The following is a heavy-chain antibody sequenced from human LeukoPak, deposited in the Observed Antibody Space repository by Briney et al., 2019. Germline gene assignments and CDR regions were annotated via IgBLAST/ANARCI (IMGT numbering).Heavy chain of an antibody. Sequence: SQTLSLTCTVSGGSISSGDYYWSWIRQPPGKGLEWIGYIYYSGSTYYNPSLKSRVTISVDTSKNQFSLKLSPVTAADTAVYYCARANAAAGRGSGGWFDPWGQGTLVTVSS. CDR3: ARANAAAGRGSGGWFDP. D-gene: IGHD6-13*01. J-gene: IGHJ5*02. CDR1: GGSISSGDYY. CDR2: IYYSGST. V-gene: IGHV4-30-4*01.